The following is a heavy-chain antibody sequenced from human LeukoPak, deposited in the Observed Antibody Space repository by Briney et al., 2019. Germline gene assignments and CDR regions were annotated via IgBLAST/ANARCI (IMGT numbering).Heavy chain of an antibody. D-gene: IGHD1-26*01. V-gene: IGHV1-8*01. CDR3: ARGKRWELLGYYYYYYMDV. J-gene: IGHJ6*03. Sequence: GASVKVSCKASGYTFTSYDINWVRQATGQGLEWMGWMNPNSGNTGYAQKSQGRVTMTRNTSISTAYMELSSLRSEDTAVYYCARGKRWELLGYYYYYYMDVWGKGTTVTVSS. CDR2: MNPNSGNT. CDR1: GYTFTSYD.